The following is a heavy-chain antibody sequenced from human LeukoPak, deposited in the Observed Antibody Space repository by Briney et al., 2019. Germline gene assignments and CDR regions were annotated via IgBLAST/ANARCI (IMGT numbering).Heavy chain of an antibody. D-gene: IGHD2-21*01. Sequence: GASVKVSCKASGYTFTSYAMHWVRQAPGQRLEWMGWINAGNGNTKYSQKFKGRVTITRDTSASTAYMELSSLRSEDTAVYYCARLFNPGAFFDYWGQGTLVTVSS. CDR2: INAGNGNT. J-gene: IGHJ4*02. V-gene: IGHV1-3*01. CDR1: GYTFTSYA. CDR3: ARLFNPGAFFDY.